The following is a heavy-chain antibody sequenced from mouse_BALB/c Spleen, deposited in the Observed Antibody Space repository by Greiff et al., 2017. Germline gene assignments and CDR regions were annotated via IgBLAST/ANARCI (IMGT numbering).Heavy chain of an antibody. CDR3: ASRGYDYDFDY. CDR2: INPYNDGT. Sequence: VQLKQSGPELVKPGASVKMSCKASGYTFTSYVMHWVKQKPGQGLEWIGYINPYNDGTKYNEKFKGKATLTSDKSSSTAYMELSSLTSEDSAVYYCASRGYDYDFDYWGQGTTLTVSS. D-gene: IGHD2-4*01. J-gene: IGHJ2*01. CDR1: GYTFTSYV. V-gene: IGHV1-14*01.